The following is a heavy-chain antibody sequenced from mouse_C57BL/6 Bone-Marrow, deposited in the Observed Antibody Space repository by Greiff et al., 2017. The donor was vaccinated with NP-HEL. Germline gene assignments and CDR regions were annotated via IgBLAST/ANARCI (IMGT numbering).Heavy chain of an antibody. Sequence: QVQLQQPGAELVKPGASVKLSCKASGYTFTSYWMQWVKQRPGQGLEWIGEIDPSDSYTNYNQKFKGKATLTVDTSSSTAYMQLSSLTSEDSAVYYCARGGPPYYFDYWGQGTTLTVSS. V-gene: IGHV1-50*01. J-gene: IGHJ2*01. CDR1: GYTFTSYW. CDR3: ARGGPPYYFDY. CDR2: IDPSDSYT.